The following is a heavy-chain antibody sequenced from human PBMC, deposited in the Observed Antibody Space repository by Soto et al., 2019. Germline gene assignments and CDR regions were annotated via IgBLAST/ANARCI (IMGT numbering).Heavy chain of an antibody. CDR1: GFPFTDYT. CDR3: TRGGTFDS. V-gene: IGHV3-49*04. D-gene: IGHD1-26*01. J-gene: IGHJ6*01. CDR2: IRSEANGGTT. Sequence: GESLRLSYTVSGFPFTDYTMSGVRQAPGTGLEWVGLIRSEANGGTTHYAASVHGGFIISRDDSRGIAFLQMNNLKSADAAVYDWTRGGTFDSWG.